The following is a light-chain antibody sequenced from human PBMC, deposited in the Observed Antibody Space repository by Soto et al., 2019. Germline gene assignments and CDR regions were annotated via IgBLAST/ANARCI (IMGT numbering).Light chain of an antibody. CDR3: QQYGSSPPNT. J-gene: IGKJ2*01. Sequence: EIVLTQSPGTLSLSPGERATLSCRASQSVSSSYLAWYQQKPGQAPRLLIYGASSRVTGIPDRFSGSGSGTYFTLTIGRLEPEDFAVYYCQQYGSSPPNTFGQGTKLEIK. CDR1: QSVSSSY. CDR2: GAS. V-gene: IGKV3-20*01.